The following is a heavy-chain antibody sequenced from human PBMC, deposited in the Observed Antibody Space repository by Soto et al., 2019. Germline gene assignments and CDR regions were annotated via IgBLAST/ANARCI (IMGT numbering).Heavy chain of an antibody. J-gene: IGHJ4*02. CDR2: IYHSGST. D-gene: IGHD4-17*01. Sequence: PSETLSLTCTVSGDSISSGDYYWSWIRQPPGKGLEWIGYIYHSGSTYYNPSLKSRVTISVDRSKNQFSLKLSSVTAADTAVYYCARAMTTVTTIDYWGQGTLVTV. V-gene: IGHV4-30-2*01. CDR3: ARAMTTVTTIDY. CDR1: GDSISSGDYY.